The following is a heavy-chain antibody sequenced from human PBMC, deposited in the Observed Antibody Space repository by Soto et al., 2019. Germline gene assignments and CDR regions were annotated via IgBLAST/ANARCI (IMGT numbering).Heavy chain of an antibody. Sequence: PGGSLRLSCAASGFTFSSYAMSWVRQAPGKGLEWVSATSGSGGSTYYADSVKGRFTISRDNYKNTLYLQMNSLRAEDTAVYYCAKDKDFWSGHNYFDYWGQGTLVTVSS. D-gene: IGHD3-3*01. J-gene: IGHJ4*02. CDR3: AKDKDFWSGHNYFDY. CDR2: TSGSGGST. CDR1: GFTFSSYA. V-gene: IGHV3-23*01.